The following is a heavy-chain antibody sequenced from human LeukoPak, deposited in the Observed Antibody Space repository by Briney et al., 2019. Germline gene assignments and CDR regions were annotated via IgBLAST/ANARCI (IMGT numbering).Heavy chain of an antibody. J-gene: IGHJ6*02. Sequence: SETLSLTCTVSGGSISSYCWSWIRQPPGKGLEWIGYIYYSGSTNYNPSLKSRVTISVDTSKNQFSLKLSSVTAADTAVYYCAGYGSSSYYYYYGMDVWGQGTTVTVSS. D-gene: IGHD6-6*01. CDR1: GGSISSYC. CDR3: AGYGSSSYYYYYGMDV. CDR2: IYYSGST. V-gene: IGHV4-59*01.